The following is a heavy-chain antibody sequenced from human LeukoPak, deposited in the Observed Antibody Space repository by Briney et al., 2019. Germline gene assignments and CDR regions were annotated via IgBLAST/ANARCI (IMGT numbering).Heavy chain of an antibody. CDR3: ASHWNYNWFDP. J-gene: IGHJ5*02. Sequence: SETLSLTCTVSGGSIGSSAHYWGRIRQPPGKGLEWIGTIYDSGSTYYNPSLKSRVTISVDTSKNQFSLKLSSVTAADTAVYSCASHWNYNWFDPWGQGTLVTVSS. CDR2: IYDSGST. D-gene: IGHD1-7*01. CDR1: GGSIGSSAHY. V-gene: IGHV4-39*01.